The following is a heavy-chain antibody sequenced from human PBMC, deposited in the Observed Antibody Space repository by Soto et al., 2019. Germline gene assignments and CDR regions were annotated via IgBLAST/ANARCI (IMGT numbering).Heavy chain of an antibody. J-gene: IGHJ4*02. D-gene: IGHD1-26*01. CDR1: GGSISSSSYY. CDR3: ATMGATAGSYYFEY. Sequence: SETLSLTCTVPGGSISSSSYYWGWIRQPPGKGLEWIGSIYYSGSTYYNPSLKSRVTISVDTSKNQFSLKLTSVTAADTAVYYCATMGATAGSYYFEYWGQGALVTLSS. V-gene: IGHV4-39*01. CDR2: IYYSGST.